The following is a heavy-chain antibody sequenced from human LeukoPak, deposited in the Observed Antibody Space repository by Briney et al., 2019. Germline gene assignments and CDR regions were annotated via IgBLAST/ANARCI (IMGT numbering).Heavy chain of an antibody. CDR1: GFTFSSYA. CDR3: ARDPDTAMAYLYYYYGMDV. D-gene: IGHD5-18*01. V-gene: IGHV3-23*01. Sequence: PGGSLRLSCAASGFTFSSYAMSWVRQAPGKGLEWVSFISPSADRTSNADSVEGRFTISRDNPRNTLYLQMNSLRAEDTAVYYCARDPDTAMAYLYYYYGMDVWGQGTTVTVSS. J-gene: IGHJ6*02. CDR2: ISPSADRT.